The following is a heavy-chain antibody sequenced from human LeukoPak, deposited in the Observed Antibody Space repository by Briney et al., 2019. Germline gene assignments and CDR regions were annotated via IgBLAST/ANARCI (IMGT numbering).Heavy chain of an antibody. D-gene: IGHD3-10*01. J-gene: IGHJ4*02. CDR1: GVTFSSYG. Sequence: PGGSLRLSCAASGVTFSSYGMHWVRQAPGKGLEWVAVIWYDGSNKYYADSVKGRFTISRDNSKNTLYLQMNSLRAEDTAVYYCAKDQLGSPIIEYWGQGTLVTVSS. V-gene: IGHV3-30*02. CDR2: IWYDGSNK. CDR3: AKDQLGSPIIEY.